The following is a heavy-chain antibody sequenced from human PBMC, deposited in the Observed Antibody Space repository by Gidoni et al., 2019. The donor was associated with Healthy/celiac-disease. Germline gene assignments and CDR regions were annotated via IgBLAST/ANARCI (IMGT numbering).Heavy chain of an antibody. CDR2: IITNFGTS. V-gene: IGHV1-69*01. CDR1: GGTVSSYA. J-gene: IGHJ6*02. CDR3: ARHRWIQLWFENYYYGMDV. Sequence: QVQLVQSGAEVKKPGSSVKVSCKASGGTVSSYAISWERQAPGQGLEWMGGIITNFGTSNYAQNCQGRVTIPADESTSTAYMELSSLRSEDTAVYYCARHRWIQLWFENYYYGMDVWGQGTTVTVSS. D-gene: IGHD5-18*01.